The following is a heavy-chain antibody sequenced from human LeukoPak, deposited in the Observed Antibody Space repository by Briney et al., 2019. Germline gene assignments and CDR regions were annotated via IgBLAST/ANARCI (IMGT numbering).Heavy chain of an antibody. V-gene: IGHV3-21*01. D-gene: IGHD6-13*01. J-gene: IGHJ5*02. Sequence: GGSLRLSCAASGFTFSSYGMSWVRQAPGKGLEWVSSISSSSSYIYYADSVKGRFTISRDNAKNSLYLQMNSLRAEDTAVYYCARDRYSSSWYNWFDPWGQGTLVTVSS. CDR3: ARDRYSSSWYNWFDP. CDR1: GFTFSSYG. CDR2: ISSSSSYI.